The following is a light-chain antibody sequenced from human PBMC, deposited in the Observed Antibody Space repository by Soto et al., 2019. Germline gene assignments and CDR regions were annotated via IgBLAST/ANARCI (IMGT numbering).Light chain of an antibody. CDR3: RSYTSSSSLAV. CDR1: SSDVGGYNY. J-gene: IGLJ2*01. Sequence: QSALTQPASVSGSPGQSITISCTGTSSDVGGYNYVSWYQQHPGKAPKLIIYEVSNRPSGVSNRFSGSKSGNTASLTISGLQAEDEADYYCRSYTSSSSLAVFGGGTQLTVL. V-gene: IGLV2-14*01. CDR2: EVS.